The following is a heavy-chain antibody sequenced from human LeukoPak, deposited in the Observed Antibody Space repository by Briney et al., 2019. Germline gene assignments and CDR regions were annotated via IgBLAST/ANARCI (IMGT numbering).Heavy chain of an antibody. V-gene: IGHV3-48*01. D-gene: IGHD1-1*01. Sequence: GGSLRLSCSASGFPFSSYSMNGVGQAAGKGGEGVSYISSSSSTIYYADAVKGRFTISRDNAKNSLYLQMNRLRAEDTAVYYCARDNLEPLDYWGPGTLVTVSS. J-gene: IGHJ4*02. CDR1: GFPFSSYS. CDR3: ARDNLEPLDY. CDR2: ISSSSSTI.